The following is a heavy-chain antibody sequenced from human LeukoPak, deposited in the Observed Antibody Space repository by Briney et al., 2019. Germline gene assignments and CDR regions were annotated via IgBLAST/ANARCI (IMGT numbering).Heavy chain of an antibody. CDR1: GYSFTNYW. D-gene: IGHD3-10*01. V-gene: IGHV5-10-1*01. CDR3: ASNTMFRGIHAFDI. Sequence: RGESLKISCKGFGYSFTNYWISWVRQMPGKGLEWMGRIDPSDSYTNYSPSFQGHVTISADKSIATAYLQWSSLKASDTALYYCASNTMFRGIHAFDIWGQGTMVTVSS. CDR2: IDPSDSYT. J-gene: IGHJ3*02.